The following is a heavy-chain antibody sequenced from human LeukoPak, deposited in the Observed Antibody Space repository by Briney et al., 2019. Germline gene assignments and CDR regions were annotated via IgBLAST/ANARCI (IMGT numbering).Heavy chain of an antibody. V-gene: IGHV1-8*01. D-gene: IGHD3-10*01. Sequence: ASVKVSCKASGYTFTSSDINWVRQATGQGLEWMGWMNPNSGDTGYVQKFQGRVTMTRNTSISTAYMELSSLRSEDTAVYYCARGQRPGGYFGSGTYFRVLPIIDYWGQGTLVTVSS. CDR1: GYTFTSSD. J-gene: IGHJ4*02. CDR3: ARGQRPGGYFGSGTYFRVLPIIDY. CDR2: MNPNSGDT.